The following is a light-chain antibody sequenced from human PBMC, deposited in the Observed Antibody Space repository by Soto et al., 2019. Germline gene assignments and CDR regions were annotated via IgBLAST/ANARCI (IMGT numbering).Light chain of an antibody. CDR3: AAWDADHNGVV. Sequence: QSVLTQPPSASGTPGQRVTISCSGSGSNIGSNPVNWYQQVPGKAPKLLIYNDNLRPSGVPDQFSGSKSGTSASLAISGLQAEDEAQYYCAAWDADHNGVVFGGGTKLTVL. J-gene: IGLJ2*01. CDR1: GSNIGSNP. V-gene: IGLV1-44*01. CDR2: NDN.